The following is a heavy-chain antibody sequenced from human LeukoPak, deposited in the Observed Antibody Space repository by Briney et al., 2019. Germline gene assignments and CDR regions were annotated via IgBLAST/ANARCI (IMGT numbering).Heavy chain of an antibody. CDR2: ISGSGGAT. D-gene: IGHD3-22*01. CDR3: AKDRGLRSGYYDTSGYSFDY. V-gene: IGHV3-23*01. Sequence: PGGSLRLSCAASGFTFSSYAMSWVRQPPGKGLEWVSAISGSGGATYYADSVKGRFTISRDDSENTLYLQMNSLRAEDTAFYYCAKDRGLRSGYYDTSGYSFDYWGQGALVTVPS. CDR1: GFTFSSYA. J-gene: IGHJ4*02.